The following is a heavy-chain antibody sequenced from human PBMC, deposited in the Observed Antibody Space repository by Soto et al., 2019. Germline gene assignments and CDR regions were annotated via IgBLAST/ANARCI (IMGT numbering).Heavy chain of an antibody. J-gene: IGHJ6*02. Sequence: EVQLLESGGGLVQPGGSLRLSCAASGFTFSSYAMSWVRQAPGKGLEWVSAISGSGGSTYYADSVKGRFTISRDNSKNTLYLQMNSLRAEDTAVHYCAKYGGLIYYYYYYGMDVWGQGTTVTVSS. CDR1: GFTFSSYA. CDR3: AKYGGLIYYYYYYGMDV. D-gene: IGHD4-17*01. CDR2: ISGSGGST. V-gene: IGHV3-23*01.